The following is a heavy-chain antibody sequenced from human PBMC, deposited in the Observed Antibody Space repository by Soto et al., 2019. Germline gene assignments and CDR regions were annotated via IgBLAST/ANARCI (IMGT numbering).Heavy chain of an antibody. V-gene: IGHV4-31*01. J-gene: IGHJ6*02. CDR2: IYYSGST. D-gene: IGHD4-17*01. CDR3: ARDADYGGSRGGMDV. CDR1: GGSVNNANYF. Sequence: QVRLEESGPGLVKPSETLSLICSVSGGSVNNANYFWNWIRHHPENGLEWIGYIYYSGSTRYNPSFKTLATLSIDTSKNHFSLRLNSVTVAATAVYFCARDADYGGSRGGMDVWGRGTTVTVSS.